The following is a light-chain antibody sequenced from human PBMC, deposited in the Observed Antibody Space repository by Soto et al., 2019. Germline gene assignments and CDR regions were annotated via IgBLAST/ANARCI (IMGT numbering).Light chain of an antibody. CDR1: QSVRSNY. J-gene: IGKJ1*01. CDR3: QQYGSSPST. V-gene: IGKV3-20*01. CDR2: AAS. Sequence: EIVLTQSPGTLSLSPGERATLSCRASQSVRSNYLAWYQHQPGQAPRLLIYAASSRATGIPDRFSGSGSGTDFTLTISRLEPEDFVVYYCQQYGSSPSTFGQGTRVEIK.